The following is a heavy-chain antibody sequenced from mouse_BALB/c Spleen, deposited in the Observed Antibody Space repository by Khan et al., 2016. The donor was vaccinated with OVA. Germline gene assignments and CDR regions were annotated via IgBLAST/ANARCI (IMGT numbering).Heavy chain of an antibody. CDR3: GRLGYYGYFDV. CDR1: GFDFSRYW. V-gene: IGHV4-1*02. D-gene: IGHD2-2*01. CDR2: INPDSSTI. Sequence: EVQLQESGGGLVQPGGSLTLSCAASGFDFSRYWMSWVRQAPGKGLEWIGEINPDSSTINYTPSLKDKFLISRDNAKHTLYLQMSKVRSEDTALYYCGRLGYYGYFDVGGAGTTVTVAS. J-gene: IGHJ1*01.